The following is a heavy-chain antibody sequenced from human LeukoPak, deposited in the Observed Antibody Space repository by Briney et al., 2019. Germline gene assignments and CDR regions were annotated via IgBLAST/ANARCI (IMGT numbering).Heavy chain of an antibody. CDR1: GASFSGYY. V-gene: IGHV4-34*01. Sequence: PSDTLSLTCAVYGASFSGYYWSWIRQPPGKGLEWIGEINHSGSTNYNMSLESRVTMSVDTSKDQFTLKLNSVTAADTAVYYCAKVYSSSSRDAFDVWGPGTMVTVSS. CDR3: AKVYSSSSRDAFDV. J-gene: IGHJ3*01. D-gene: IGHD6-6*01. CDR2: INHSGST.